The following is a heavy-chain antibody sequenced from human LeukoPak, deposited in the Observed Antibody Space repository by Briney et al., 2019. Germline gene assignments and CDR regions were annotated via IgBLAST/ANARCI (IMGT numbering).Heavy chain of an antibody. CDR3: AREISMIVNTDAFDI. Sequence: PGGSLRLSCAASGFTFSSFAMSWVRQVPGKGLEWVSAISGSGGSTYYADSVKGRFTISRDNSKNTLYLQMNSLRAEDTAVYYCAREISMIVNTDAFDIWGQGTMVTVSS. D-gene: IGHD3-22*01. CDR1: GFTFSSFA. V-gene: IGHV3-23*01. J-gene: IGHJ3*02. CDR2: ISGSGGST.